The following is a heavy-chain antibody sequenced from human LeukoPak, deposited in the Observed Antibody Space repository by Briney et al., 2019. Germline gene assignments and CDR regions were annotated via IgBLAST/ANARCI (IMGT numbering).Heavy chain of an antibody. CDR2: VNFSGTT. V-gene: IGHV4-39*01. CDR1: GFAVSSNY. J-gene: IGHJ4*02. D-gene: IGHD5-24*01. Sequence: PGGSLRLSCAASGFAVSSNYMGWVRQAPGKGLEWIGSVNFSGTTYYNPSVESRLTISMDTSTNHFSLTLSDVTATDTALYYCARQDGVLDGYNSDDWDYFDYWGQGTLVTVSS. CDR3: ARQDGVLDGYNSDDWDYFDY.